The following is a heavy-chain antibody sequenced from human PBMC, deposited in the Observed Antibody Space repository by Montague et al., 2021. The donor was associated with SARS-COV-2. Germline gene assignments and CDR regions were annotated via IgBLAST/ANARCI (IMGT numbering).Heavy chain of an antibody. CDR3: ARPPGGLLWFGEFDY. J-gene: IGHJ4*02. CDR2: IYYTGSV. D-gene: IGHD3-10*01. V-gene: IGHV4-59*08. CDR1: GGSISSYY. Sequence: SETLSLTCTVSGGSISSYYWSWIRQPPGKGLEWIGNIYYTGSVNYNPSLKSRVTISVDTSKNQFSLKLSSVTAADTAVYYCARPPGGLLWFGEFDYWGQGTLVTVSS.